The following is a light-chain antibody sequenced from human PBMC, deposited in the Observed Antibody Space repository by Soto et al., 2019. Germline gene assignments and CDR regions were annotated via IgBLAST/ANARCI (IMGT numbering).Light chain of an antibody. J-gene: IGLJ1*01. V-gene: IGLV2-14*01. CDR3: SSYTSSGTYV. CDR2: DVS. CDR1: SSDVGGYSY. Sequence: QSALTQPASVSGSPGQSITISCTGTSSDVGGYSYVSWYQQHPGKAPKLMIYDVSNRPSGVSNRFSGSKSGNTASLTISGLQAEDEADYYCSSYTSSGTYVFGTGTKVTVL.